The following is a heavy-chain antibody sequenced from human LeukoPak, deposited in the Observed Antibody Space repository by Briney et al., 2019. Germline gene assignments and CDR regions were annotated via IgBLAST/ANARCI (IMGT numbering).Heavy chain of an antibody. D-gene: IGHD4-17*01. Sequence: SGPTLLNPTQTLTLTCTFSGFSLSTSGMGVSWIRQPPGKALEWLALIDWDDDKYYSTSLKTTLTISKDPSKNPVVLTMTNMDPVDTATYYCARNRAYGDLVLDIWGQGTMVTVSS. CDR3: ARNRAYGDLVLDI. CDR2: IDWDDDK. CDR1: GFSLSTSGMG. V-gene: IGHV2-70*01. J-gene: IGHJ3*02.